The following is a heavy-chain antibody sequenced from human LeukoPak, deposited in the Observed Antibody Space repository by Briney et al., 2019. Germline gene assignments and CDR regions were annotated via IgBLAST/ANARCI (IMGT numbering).Heavy chain of an antibody. CDR1: GYTFTSYD. V-gene: IGHV1-8*03. J-gene: IGHJ6*03. CDR2: MNPNSGNT. Sequence: ASVTVSCKASGYTFTSYDINWVRQATGQGLEWMGWMNPNSGNTGYAQKFQGRVTITRNTSISTAYMELSSLRSEDTAVYYCARTGSYYDFWSGPFKYYYYYMDVWGKGTTVTVSS. D-gene: IGHD3-3*01. CDR3: ARTGSYYDFWSGPFKYYYYYMDV.